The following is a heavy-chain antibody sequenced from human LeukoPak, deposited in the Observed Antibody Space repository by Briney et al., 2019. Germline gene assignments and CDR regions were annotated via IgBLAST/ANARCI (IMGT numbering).Heavy chain of an antibody. CDR3: ARDLEVYCGGDCYDDY. CDR2: ISPYNGNT. D-gene: IGHD2-21*01. V-gene: IGHV1-18*01. J-gene: IGHJ4*02. CDR1: GYIFTSYG. Sequence: ASVKVSCKASGYIFTSYGISWMRQAPGQGLEFMGWISPYNGNTNSAQKLQGRVTMTTDTSTNTAYMELRSLRSDDTAVYYCARDLEVYCGGDCYDDYWGQGTLVTVSS.